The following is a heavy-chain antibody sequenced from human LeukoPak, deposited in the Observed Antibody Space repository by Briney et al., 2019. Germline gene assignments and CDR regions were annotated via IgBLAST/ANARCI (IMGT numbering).Heavy chain of an antibody. CDR3: ARGAEEYYDFWSGYGLKFYYYYMDV. V-gene: IGHV3-21*01. J-gene: IGHJ6*03. D-gene: IGHD3-3*01. CDR1: GFTFSRYS. Sequence: GGSLRLSCAASGFTFSRYSVNWVRQAPGKGLEWVSSISSSSSYIYYADSVKGRFTISRDNAKNSLYLQMNSLRAEDTAVYYCARGAEEYYDFWSGYGLKFYYYYMDVWGKGTTVTVSS. CDR2: ISSSSSYI.